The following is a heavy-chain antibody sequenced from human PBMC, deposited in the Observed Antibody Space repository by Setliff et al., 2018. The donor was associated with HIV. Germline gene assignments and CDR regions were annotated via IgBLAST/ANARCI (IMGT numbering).Heavy chain of an antibody. J-gene: IGHJ6*02. CDR3: ARGGCSSTSCYNYYYYGMDV. CDR2: INHGGST. D-gene: IGHD2-2*01. CDR1: GGSFSGYS. Sequence: SETLSLTCAVYGGSFSGYSWSWIRQPPGQGLEWIGEINHGGSTNYNPSLKSRVTISVDTSKNQFSLKLSSVTAADTAVYYCARGGCSSTSCYNYYYYGMDVWGQGTTVTVSS. V-gene: IGHV4-34*01.